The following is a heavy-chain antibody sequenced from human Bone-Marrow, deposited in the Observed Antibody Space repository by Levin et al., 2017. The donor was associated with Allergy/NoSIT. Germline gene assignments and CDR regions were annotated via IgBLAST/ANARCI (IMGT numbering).Heavy chain of an antibody. CDR2: IKGSPHSGTT. Sequence: TGGSLRLSCTVSGFTFNKAWMSWVRQAPGKGLEWIGRIKGSPHSGTTDYGAPVTGRFIISRDDSRSTLYLQMNGLTTEDTGIYYCTTISGNDNFYYDYTFNLWGRGTTVTVS. J-gene: IGHJ6*02. CDR3: TTISGNDNFYYDYTFNL. CDR1: GFTFNKAW. D-gene: IGHD5-12*01. V-gene: IGHV3-15*01.